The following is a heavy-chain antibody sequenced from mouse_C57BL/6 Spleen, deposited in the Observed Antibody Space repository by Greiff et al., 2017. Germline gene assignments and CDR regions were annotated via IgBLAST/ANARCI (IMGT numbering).Heavy chain of an antibody. J-gene: IGHJ3*01. CDR1: GYTFTSYD. V-gene: IGHV1-85*01. D-gene: IGHD3-3*01. CDR2: IYPRDGST. CDR3: GDASFAY. Sequence: VKLVESGPELVKPGASVKLSCKASGYTFTSYDINWVKQRPGQGLEWIGWIYPRDGSTKYNEKFKGKATLTVDTSSSTAYMELHSLTSEDSAVYFCGDASFAYWGQGTLVTVSA.